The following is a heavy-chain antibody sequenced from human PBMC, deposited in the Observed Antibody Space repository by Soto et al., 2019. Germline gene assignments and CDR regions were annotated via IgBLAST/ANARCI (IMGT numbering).Heavy chain of an antibody. D-gene: IGHD2-8*01. Sequence: GGSLRLSCASSGFTFSSCSMKWVRQAPGKGLEWVSFISGSGDTKYYADSVKGRFTISRDNAKNSLYLQMSSLRDEDTAVYYCAKYCSSDVCFDHWGQGTLVTVSS. CDR3: AKYCSSDVCFDH. CDR2: ISGSGDTK. J-gene: IGHJ4*02. CDR1: GFTFSSCS. V-gene: IGHV3-48*02.